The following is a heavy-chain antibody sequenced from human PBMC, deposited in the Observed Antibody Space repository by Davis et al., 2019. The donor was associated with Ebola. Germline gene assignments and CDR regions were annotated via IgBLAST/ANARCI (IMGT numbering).Heavy chain of an antibody. V-gene: IGHV4-59*11. CDR2: MYYGGIA. J-gene: IGHJ6*02. D-gene: IGHD6-13*01. CDR3: ARASLGDSSSWLYYYYAMDV. CDR1: GVSISSHY. Sequence: SETLSLTCNISGVSISSHYWSWIRQPPGQGLEWIGYMYYGGIANYNPSLKSRVTISGDTSKNQFSLKLSSVTAADTAVYYCARASLGDSSSWLYYYYAMDVWGQGTTVTVSS.